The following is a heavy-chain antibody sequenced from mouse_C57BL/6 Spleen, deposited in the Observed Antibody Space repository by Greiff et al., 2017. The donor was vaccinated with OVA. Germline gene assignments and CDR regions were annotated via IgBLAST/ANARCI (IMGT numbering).Heavy chain of an antibody. Sequence: EVQLQQSGPELVKPGASVKISCKASGYTFTDYYMNWVKQSHGKSLEWIGDINPNNGGTSYNQKFKGKATLTVDKSSSTAYMELRSLTSEDSAVYYCARGRNYYGSSAYYYDYWGQGTTLTVSS. CDR1: GYTFTDYY. V-gene: IGHV1-26*01. CDR2: INPNNGGT. D-gene: IGHD1-1*01. J-gene: IGHJ2*01. CDR3: ARGRNYYGSSAYYYDY.